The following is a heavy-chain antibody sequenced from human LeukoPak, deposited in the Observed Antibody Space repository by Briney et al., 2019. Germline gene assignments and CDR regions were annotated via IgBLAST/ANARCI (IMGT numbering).Heavy chain of an antibody. CDR2: IYTSGST. CDR3: ARGYYMDV. CDR1: GGSISSGSYY. Sequence: PSETLSLTSTVSGGSISSGSYYWSWIRQPAGKGLEWIGRIYTSGSTNYNPSLMSRVTISVDTSKNQFSLKLSSVTAADTAVYYCARGYYMDVWGKGTTVTVSS. J-gene: IGHJ6*03. V-gene: IGHV4-61*02.